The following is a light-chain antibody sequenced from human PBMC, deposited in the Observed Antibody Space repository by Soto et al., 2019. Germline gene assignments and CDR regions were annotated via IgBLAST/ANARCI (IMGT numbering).Light chain of an antibody. V-gene: IGKV3-15*01. Sequence: EIVMTQSPATLSVSPGERATLSCRASQSVSSNLAWYQQKPGQAPRLLIYGASTMATGIPARFSGSGSGTEFTLTISSLQSEDFAVYSCQQYNNWPPLTLGGGTKVDIK. CDR3: QQYNNWPPLT. CDR2: GAS. CDR1: QSVSSN. J-gene: IGKJ4*01.